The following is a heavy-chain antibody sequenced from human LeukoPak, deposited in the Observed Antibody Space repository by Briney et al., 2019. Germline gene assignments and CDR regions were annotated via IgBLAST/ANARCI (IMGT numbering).Heavy chain of an antibody. Sequence: GGSLRLSCAASGFTFSSYGMHWVRQAPGKGLEWVAVISYDGSNKYYADSVKGRFTISRDNSKNTLYLQMNSLRAEDTAVYYCAKRGYCSSTSCLYYFDYWGQGTLVTVSS. CDR2: ISYDGSNK. J-gene: IGHJ4*02. CDR3: AKRGYCSSTSCLYYFDY. CDR1: GFTFSSYG. D-gene: IGHD2-2*01. V-gene: IGHV3-30*18.